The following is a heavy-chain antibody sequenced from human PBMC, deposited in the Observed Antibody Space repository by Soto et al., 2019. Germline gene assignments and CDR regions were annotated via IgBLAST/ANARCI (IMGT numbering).Heavy chain of an antibody. J-gene: IGHJ4*02. CDR3: AKGGASRWGRYFDS. D-gene: IGHD3-16*01. Sequence: GLSLRLSXAASGLTLKESAMNWVCQAPRNRLEWVGSTGCTGASRWYGETGRGRLRIARDKSKNTLYLQMNSLRGEYTAVYYCAKGGASRWGRYFDSRGQRPLITVAS. CDR2: TGCTGASR. CDR1: GLTLKESA. V-gene: IGHV3-23*01.